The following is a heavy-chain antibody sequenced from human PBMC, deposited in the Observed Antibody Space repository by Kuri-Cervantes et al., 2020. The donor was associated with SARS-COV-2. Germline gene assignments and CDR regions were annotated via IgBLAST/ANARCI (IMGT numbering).Heavy chain of an antibody. Sequence: SVKVSCKASGGTFTSYAISWVRQAPGQGLEWMGRIIPIFGIANYAQKFQGRVTITADKSTSTAYMELSSLRSEDTAVYYCARDAAADNLSDYWGQGTLVTVSS. CDR2: IIPIFGIA. V-gene: IGHV1-69*04. D-gene: IGHD6-13*01. CDR3: ARDAAADNLSDY. CDR1: GGTFTSYA. J-gene: IGHJ4*02.